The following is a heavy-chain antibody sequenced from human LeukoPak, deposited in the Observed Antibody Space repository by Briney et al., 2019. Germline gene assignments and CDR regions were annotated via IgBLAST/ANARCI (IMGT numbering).Heavy chain of an antibody. J-gene: IGHJ4*02. V-gene: IGHV3-30*02. Sequence: PGGSLRLSCAASGFTFSSYGMHWVRQAPGKGLEWVAFIRYDGSNKYYADSVKGRFTISRDNSKNTLYLQMNSLRAEDTAVYYCAKEAAAGPQSYFDYWGQGTLVTVSS. CDR3: AKEAAAGPQSYFDY. D-gene: IGHD6-13*01. CDR2: IRYDGSNK. CDR1: GFTFSSYG.